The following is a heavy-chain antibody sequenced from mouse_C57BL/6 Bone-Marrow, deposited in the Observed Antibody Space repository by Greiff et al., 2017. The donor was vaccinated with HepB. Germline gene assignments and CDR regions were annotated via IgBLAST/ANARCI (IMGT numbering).Heavy chain of an antibody. CDR1: GFTFSDYG. CDR2: ISSGSSTI. CDR3: ARGYYGSSPYWYVDV. Sequence: EVQLVDSGGGLVKPGGSLKLSCAASGFTFSDYGMHWVRQAPEKGLEWVAYISSGSSTIYYADTVKGRFTIARDNAKNTLFLQMTSLRSEDTAMYYCARGYYGSSPYWYVDVWGTGTTVTVSS. V-gene: IGHV5-17*01. D-gene: IGHD1-1*01. J-gene: IGHJ1*03.